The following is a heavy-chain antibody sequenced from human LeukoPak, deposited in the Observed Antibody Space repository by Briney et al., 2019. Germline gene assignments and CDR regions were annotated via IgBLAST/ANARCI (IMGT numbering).Heavy chain of an antibody. CDR2: FDPDDGES. CDR3: ALAIVAAATPFGY. V-gene: IGHV1-24*01. Sequence: ASVKVSCKVSVYTLSHLAMHWVRQAPGKGLEWLGGFDPDDGESNYPQKFQGRVILTEDTSTDTAYMELRRLTYEDTAIYYCALAIVAAATPFGYWGQRTLVTVSS. J-gene: IGHJ4*02. D-gene: IGHD5-12*01. CDR1: VYTLSHLA.